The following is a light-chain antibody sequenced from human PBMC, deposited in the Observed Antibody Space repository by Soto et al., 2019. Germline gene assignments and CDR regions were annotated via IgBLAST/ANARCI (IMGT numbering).Light chain of an antibody. CDR2: GAS. Sequence: EIFLTQSPDTLSLSPGERATLSCRASQSGVSTYLAWYQQIPGQAPRLLIYGASSRASGIPGRFSGSRSGTDFTLTISRLEPDDFAIYYCQQYATSPLTFGQGTRLEIK. CDR3: QQYATSPLT. CDR1: QSGVSTY. J-gene: IGKJ5*01. V-gene: IGKV3-20*01.